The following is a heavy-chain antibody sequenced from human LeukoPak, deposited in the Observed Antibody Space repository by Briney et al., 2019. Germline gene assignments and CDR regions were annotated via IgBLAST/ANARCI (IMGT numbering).Heavy chain of an antibody. J-gene: IGHJ6*02. V-gene: IGHV3-13*04. Sequence: SGGSLRLSCAASGFTFSSYDMHWVRQATGKCLEWVSAIGTAGDTYYPGSVKGRFTISREDAKNSLYLQMNSLRAGDTAVYYCARSYGYYGMDVWGQGTTVTVSS. D-gene: IGHD5-18*01. CDR3: ARSYGYYGMDV. CDR2: IGTAGDT. CDR1: GFTFSSYD.